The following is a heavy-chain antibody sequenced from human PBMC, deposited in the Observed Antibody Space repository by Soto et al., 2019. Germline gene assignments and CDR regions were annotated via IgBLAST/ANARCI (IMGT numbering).Heavy chain of an antibody. CDR3: AREQYDILTGYPYGMDV. V-gene: IGHV1-2*02. CDR2: INPNSGGT. J-gene: IGHJ6*02. Sequence: ASVKVSCKASGYTFTGYYMHWVRQPPGQGLEWMGWINPNSGGTNYAQKFQGRVTMTRDTSISTAYMELSRLRSDDTAVYYCAREQYDILTGYPYGMDVWGQGTTVTVSS. D-gene: IGHD3-9*01. CDR1: GYTFTGYY.